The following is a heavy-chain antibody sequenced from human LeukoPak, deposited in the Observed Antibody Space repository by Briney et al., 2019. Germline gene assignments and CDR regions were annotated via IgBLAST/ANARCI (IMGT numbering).Heavy chain of an antibody. CDR3: ARVAMVRGVISWFDP. Sequence: SETLSLTCTVSGGSISSYYWSWIRQPAGKGLEWIGRIYTSGSTNYNPSLKSRVTMSVDTSKNQFSLKLSSVTAADTAVYCCARVAMVRGVISWFDPWGQGTLVTVSS. V-gene: IGHV4-4*07. J-gene: IGHJ5*02. CDR2: IYTSGST. CDR1: GGSISSYY. D-gene: IGHD3-10*01.